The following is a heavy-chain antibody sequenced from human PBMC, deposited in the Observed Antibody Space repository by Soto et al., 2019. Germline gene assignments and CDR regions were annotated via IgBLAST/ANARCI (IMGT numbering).Heavy chain of an antibody. J-gene: IGHJ4*02. CDR2: SRSKANNYAT. CDR1: GFTFSGSS. V-gene: IGHV3-73*02. Sequence: EVQLVESGGGLVQPGGSLRLSCAASGFTFSGSSMHWVRQASGKGLEWVARSRSKANNYATTYAASVKGRFTISRDESKNTTYLQTNSLKTEDTAIYYCASLIYDSSNFYDNDYWGQGTLVTVSS. D-gene: IGHD3-22*01. CDR3: ASLIYDSSNFYDNDY.